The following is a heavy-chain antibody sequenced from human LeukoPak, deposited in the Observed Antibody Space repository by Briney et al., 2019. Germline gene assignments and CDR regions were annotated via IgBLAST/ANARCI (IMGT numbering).Heavy chain of an antibody. J-gene: IGHJ4*02. V-gene: IGHV3-30-3*01. CDR1: GFAFSSLA. CDR3: ARVGSRYCSGANCYDGF. CDR2: ISYDGNNQ. Sequence: GGSLRLSCAASGFAFSSLAMHWVRQAPGKGLEWVAFISYDGNNQYYADSVKGRFTISRDNSKNTLYLQMNNLRAEDTAIYYCARVGSRYCSGANCYDGFWGQGTLVSVSS. D-gene: IGHD2-15*01.